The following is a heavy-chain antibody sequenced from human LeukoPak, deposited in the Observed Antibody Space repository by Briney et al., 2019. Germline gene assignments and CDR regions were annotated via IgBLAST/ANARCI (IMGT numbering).Heavy chain of an antibody. D-gene: IGHD3-10*01. CDR3: ARDRGVQYGLDV. Sequence: SETLSLTCTVSGGSISSGGYYWSWIRQPPGKGLEWIGYIYHSGSTYYNPSLKSRVTISVDRSKNQFSLKLSSVTAADTAVYYCARDRGVQYGLDVWGQGTTVTVSS. CDR1: GGSISSGGYY. J-gene: IGHJ6*02. CDR2: IYHSGST. V-gene: IGHV4-30-2*01.